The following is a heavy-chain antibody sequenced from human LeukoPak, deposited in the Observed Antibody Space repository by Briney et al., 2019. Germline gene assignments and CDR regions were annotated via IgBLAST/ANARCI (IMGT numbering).Heavy chain of an antibody. Sequence: GGSLRLSCAASGFTFSSYGMHWVRQAPGKGLERVAVIWYDGSNKYYADSVKGRFTISRDNSKNTLYLQMNSLRAEDTAVYYCARVNYGDYSDYWGQGTLVTVSS. D-gene: IGHD4-17*01. J-gene: IGHJ4*02. CDR3: ARVNYGDYSDY. CDR2: IWYDGSNK. V-gene: IGHV3-33*01. CDR1: GFTFSSYG.